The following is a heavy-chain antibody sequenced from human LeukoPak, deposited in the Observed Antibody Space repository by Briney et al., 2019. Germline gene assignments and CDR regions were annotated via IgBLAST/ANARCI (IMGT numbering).Heavy chain of an antibody. CDR1: GFTFTDYS. Sequence: KPGGSLRLSCAAAGFTFTDYSMNWVRQAPGKGLEWVSTISSDSGHIYYADSVKGRFTISRDNAENSLYLQMNSLRAEDTAVYYCARDSYYYDSSGPLNDYWGQGTLVTVSS. D-gene: IGHD3-22*01. CDR3: ARDSYYYDSSGPLNDY. CDR2: ISSDSGHI. V-gene: IGHV3-21*01. J-gene: IGHJ4*02.